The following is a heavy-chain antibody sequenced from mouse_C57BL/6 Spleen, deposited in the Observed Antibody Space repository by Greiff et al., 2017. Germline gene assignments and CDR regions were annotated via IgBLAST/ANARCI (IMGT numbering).Heavy chain of an antibody. D-gene: IGHD2-2*01. V-gene: IGHV1-81*01. J-gene: IGHJ4*01. CDR3: ERMVPEEIDAMDY. Sequence: VQLQQSGAELARPGASVKLSCKASGYTFTSYGISWVKQRTGQGLEWIGEIYPRSGNTYYNEKFKGKATLTADKSSSTAYMELRSLTSEDSAVYFCERMVPEEIDAMDYWVKEPQSPSPQ. CDR2: IYPRSGNT. CDR1: GYTFTSYG.